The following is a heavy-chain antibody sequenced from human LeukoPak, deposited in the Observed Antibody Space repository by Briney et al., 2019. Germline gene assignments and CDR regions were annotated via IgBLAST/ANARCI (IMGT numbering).Heavy chain of an antibody. D-gene: IGHD4-17*01. CDR2: ISYDGNNE. CDR1: GFTFSSYA. J-gene: IGHJ4*02. Sequence: GGSLRLSCEASGFTFSSYAMDWVRQAPGKGLEWVAVISYDGNNEYYADSVKGRFTISRDNSKNTLYLQMNSLTAEDTAVYYCARPTVTTVTTGTFDYWGQGTLVTVSS. V-gene: IGHV3-30*01. CDR3: ARPTVTTVTTGTFDY.